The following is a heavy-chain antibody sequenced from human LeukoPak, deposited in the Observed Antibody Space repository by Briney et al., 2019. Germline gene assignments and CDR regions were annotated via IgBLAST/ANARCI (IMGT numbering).Heavy chain of an antibody. D-gene: IGHD5-24*01. Sequence: SVKVSCKASGGTFSSYAISWVRQAPGQGLEWMGGIIPIFATANYAQKFQGRVTITADESTSTAYMELSSLRSEDTAVYYCATRDGYNRNFDYWGQGTLVIVSS. CDR1: GGTFSSYA. CDR3: ATRDGYNRNFDY. CDR2: IIPIFATA. J-gene: IGHJ4*02. V-gene: IGHV1-69*13.